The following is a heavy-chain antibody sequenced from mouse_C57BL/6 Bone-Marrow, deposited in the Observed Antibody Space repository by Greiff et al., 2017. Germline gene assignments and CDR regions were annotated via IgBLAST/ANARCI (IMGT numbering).Heavy chain of an antibody. CDR2: ISYDGSN. D-gene: IGHD1-1*01. V-gene: IGHV3-6*01. Sequence: ESGPGLVKPSQSLSLTCSVTGYSITSGYYWNWIRQFPGNKLEWMGYISYDGSNNYNPSLKNRISITRDTSKNQFFLKLNPVTTEDTATYYCARAFYYYGSSYGYFDVWGTGTTVTVSS. J-gene: IGHJ1*03. CDR3: ARAFYYYGSSYGYFDV. CDR1: GYSITSGYY.